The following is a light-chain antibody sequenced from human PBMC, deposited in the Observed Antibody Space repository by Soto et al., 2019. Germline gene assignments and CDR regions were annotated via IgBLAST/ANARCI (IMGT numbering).Light chain of an antibody. Sequence: QSALTQPASVSGSPGQSITISCTGTSSDVGSYNLVSWYQQHPGKVPKLMIYEVTKRPSGVSNRFSGSKSCNTASLTISGLQAEDEADYYCCAYAGSSTFVIFGGGTKLTVL. V-gene: IGLV2-23*02. J-gene: IGLJ2*01. CDR2: EVT. CDR3: CAYAGSSTFVI. CDR1: SSDVGSYNL.